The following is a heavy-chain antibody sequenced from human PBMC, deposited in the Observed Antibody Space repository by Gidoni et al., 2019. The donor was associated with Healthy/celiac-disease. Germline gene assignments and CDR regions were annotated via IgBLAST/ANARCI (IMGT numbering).Heavy chain of an antibody. D-gene: IGHD6-19*01. Sequence: EVQLVESGGGLVKPGGSLRLSCAASGFTFSNAWMSWVRQAPGKGLEWVGRIKSKTDGGTTDYAAPVKGRFTISRDDSKNTLYLQMNSLKTEDTAVYYCTTDIVWYSSGWKQIDYWGQGTLVTVSS. J-gene: IGHJ4*02. CDR1: GFTFSNAW. CDR3: TTDIVWYSSGWKQIDY. V-gene: IGHV3-15*01. CDR2: IKSKTDGGTT.